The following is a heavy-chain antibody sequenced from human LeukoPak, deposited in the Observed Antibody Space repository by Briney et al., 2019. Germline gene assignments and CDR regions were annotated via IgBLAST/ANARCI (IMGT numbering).Heavy chain of an antibody. Sequence: GRSLRLSCAASGFTFGSYAMHWVRQAPGEGLEWVAVITYDGGKKYYADSVKGRFTISRDNSKNTLYLQMNSQRAEDTAVYYCARESDGYNTWGQGTLVTVSS. D-gene: IGHD5-24*01. CDR3: ARESDGYNT. CDR1: GFTFGSYA. CDR2: ITYDGGKK. J-gene: IGHJ5*02. V-gene: IGHV3-30-3*01.